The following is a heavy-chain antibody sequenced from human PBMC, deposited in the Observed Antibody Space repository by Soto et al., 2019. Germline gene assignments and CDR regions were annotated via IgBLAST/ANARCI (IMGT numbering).Heavy chain of an antibody. CDR3: ASYRSNAFDI. Sequence: GGFLRLSCAASGFTFSSYGMHWVRQAPGKGLEWVAVISYDGSNKYYADSVKGRFTISRDNSKNTLYLQMNSLRAEDTAVYYCASYRSNAFDIWGQGTMVTVSS. CDR2: ISYDGSNK. J-gene: IGHJ3*02. CDR1: GFTFSSYG. V-gene: IGHV3-30*03.